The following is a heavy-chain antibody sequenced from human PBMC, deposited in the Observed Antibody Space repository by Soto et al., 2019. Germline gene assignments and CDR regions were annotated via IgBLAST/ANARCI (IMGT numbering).Heavy chain of an antibody. CDR2: ISGSGGST. Sequence: AGGSLRLSCAASGFTFSSYAMSWVRQAPGKGLEWVSAISGSGGSTYYADSVKGRFTISRDNSKNTLYLQMNSLRAEDTAVYYCAKDLYYYGSGNRFDPWGQGTLVTVSS. D-gene: IGHD3-10*01. CDR1: GFTFSSYA. V-gene: IGHV3-23*01. CDR3: AKDLYYYGSGNRFDP. J-gene: IGHJ5*02.